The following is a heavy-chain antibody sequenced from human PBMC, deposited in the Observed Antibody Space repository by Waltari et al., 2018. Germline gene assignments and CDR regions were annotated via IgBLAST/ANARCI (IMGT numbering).Heavy chain of an antibody. V-gene: IGHV4-38-2*02. J-gene: IGHJ3*02. CDR3: ARGVYCSGGSCKNAFDM. CDR2: IHYSGGT. CDR1: GYSISGSYY. D-gene: IGHD2-15*01. Sequence: QAQLQESGPGLVKPSETLSLTCSVSGYSISGSYYWGWIRQSPGKGLEWIGSIHYSGGTYYNPPLKSRLTISMDTSKNQFSLKLSSVTAADTAVYYCARGVYCSGGSCKNAFDMWGQGTMVTVSS.